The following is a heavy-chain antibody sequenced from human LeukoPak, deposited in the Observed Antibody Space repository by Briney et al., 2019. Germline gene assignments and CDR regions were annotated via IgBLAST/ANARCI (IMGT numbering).Heavy chain of an antibody. J-gene: IGHJ5*02. V-gene: IGHV4-59*01. CDR2: ISHSGTT. CDR3: ARYRNSGSWTGYWFDT. CDR1: GDSISIYY. Sequence: SETLSLTCSVSGDSISIYYWSWIRQPPGKGLEWIAYISHSGTTNYNPSLKSRVTISVDSPKNQFSLGLNSVTAADTAVYYCARYRNSGSWTGYWFDTWGQGILVSVSS. D-gene: IGHD1-26*01.